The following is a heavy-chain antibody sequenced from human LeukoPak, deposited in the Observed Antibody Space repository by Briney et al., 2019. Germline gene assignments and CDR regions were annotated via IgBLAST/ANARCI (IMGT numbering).Heavy chain of an antibody. CDR2: INHSGST. Sequence: GSLRLSCAASGFTFSSYWMSWIRQPPGKGLEWIGEINHSGSTNYNPSLKSRVTISVDTSKNQFSLKLSSVTAADTAVYYCARGKLWSKTYDYWGQGTLVTVSS. CDR1: GFTFSSYW. V-gene: IGHV4-34*01. D-gene: IGHD5-18*01. J-gene: IGHJ4*02. CDR3: ARGKLWSKTYDY.